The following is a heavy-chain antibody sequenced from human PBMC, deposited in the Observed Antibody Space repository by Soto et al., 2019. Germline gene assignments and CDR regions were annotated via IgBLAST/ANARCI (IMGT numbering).Heavy chain of an antibody. Sequence: QVQLVESGGGVVQPGRSLRLSCVVSGLAFSRYAMHWVRQAPGQGLDWVALISYDGSNIYYADSVKGRITISRDNSKNTLYLEMNSLRAEDTAVYYCTYTVTTNGMDVWGLGTTVILSS. CDR1: GLAFSRYA. CDR2: ISYDGSNI. J-gene: IGHJ6*02. D-gene: IGHD4-17*01. V-gene: IGHV3-30-3*01. CDR3: TYTVTTNGMDV.